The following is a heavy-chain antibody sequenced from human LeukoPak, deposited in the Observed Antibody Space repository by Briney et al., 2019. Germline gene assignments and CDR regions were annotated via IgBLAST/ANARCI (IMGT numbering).Heavy chain of an antibody. CDR2: VYTSGST. J-gene: IGHJ6*03. CDR3: AREVRSTYYYYMDV. CDR1: GFSISSGYY. V-gene: IGHV4-61*02. Sequence: SETLSLTCAVSGFSISSGYYWSWIRQPAGKGLEWIGRVYTSGSTNYNPSLKSRVTISVDTSKNQFSLKLSSVTAADTAVYYCAREVRSTYYYYMDVWGKGTTVSVSS.